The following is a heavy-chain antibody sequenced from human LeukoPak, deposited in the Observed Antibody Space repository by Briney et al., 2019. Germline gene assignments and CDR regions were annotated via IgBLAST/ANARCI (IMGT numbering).Heavy chain of an antibody. D-gene: IGHD2-2*01. CDR1: GFTFSDYY. CDR3: ARHRPTREYCSSTSCPYWYFDL. J-gene: IGHJ2*01. CDR2: ISSSGSTI. Sequence: PGGSLRLSCAASGFTFSDYYMSWIRQAPGKGLEWVSYISSSGSTIYYADSVKGRFTISRDNAKNSLYLQMNSLRAEDTAVYYCARHRPTREYCSSTSCPYWYFDLWGRGTLVTVSS. V-gene: IGHV3-11*01.